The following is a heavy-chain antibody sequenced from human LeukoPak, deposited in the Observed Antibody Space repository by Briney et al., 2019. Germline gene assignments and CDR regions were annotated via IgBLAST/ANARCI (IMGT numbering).Heavy chain of an antibody. CDR2: INTDGSST. V-gene: IGHV3-74*01. CDR3: SRDSVGYQLLYDWFDP. Sequence: PGGSLRLSCAASGFTFSSYWMHWVRQAPGKGLVWVSRINTDGSSTSYADSVKGRFTISRDNAKNTLYLQMNSLRAEDTAVYYLSRDSVGYQLLYDWFDPWGQGTLITVSS. J-gene: IGHJ5*02. D-gene: IGHD2-2*02. CDR1: GFTFSSYW.